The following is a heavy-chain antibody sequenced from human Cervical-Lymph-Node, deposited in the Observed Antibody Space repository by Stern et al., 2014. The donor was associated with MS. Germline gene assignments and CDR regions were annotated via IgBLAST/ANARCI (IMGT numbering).Heavy chain of an antibody. V-gene: IGHV1-69*01. Sequence: VQLVESGAEVKKPGSSVKVSCKASGGTFSSYAISWVRPAPGQGLEWMGWIIPIFGTANYAQKCQGRVTLTADESTSTAYMELSSLRSEDTAVYYCARRLVGTGLRFDPWGQGTLVTVSS. J-gene: IGHJ5*02. CDR2: IIPIFGTA. CDR3: ARRLVGTGLRFDP. D-gene: IGHD2-2*01. CDR1: GGTFSSYA.